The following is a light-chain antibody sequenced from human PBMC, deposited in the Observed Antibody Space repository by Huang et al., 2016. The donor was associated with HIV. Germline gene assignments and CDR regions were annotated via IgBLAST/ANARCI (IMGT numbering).Light chain of an antibody. CDR3: QQYDNRPPWT. J-gene: IGKJ1*01. Sequence: DILLTQSPATLSVSLGERATLSCRATQSVSSNLAWDQQKIGQAPRLLIYAVSARANGVSSRFSGSGSGTEFTLTISSLKSEDSAVYYCQQYDNRPPWTFGQGTKVEI. V-gene: IGKV3-15*01. CDR1: QSVSSN. CDR2: AVS.